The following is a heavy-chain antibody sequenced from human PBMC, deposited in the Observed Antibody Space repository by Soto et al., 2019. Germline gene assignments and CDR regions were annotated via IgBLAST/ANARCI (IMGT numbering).Heavy chain of an antibody. V-gene: IGHV4-39*07. D-gene: IGHD3-9*01. J-gene: IGHJ4*02. CDR1: GGSISSSSYY. CDR3: ARDTGSYYDILTGLIY. Sequence: SETLSLTCTVSGGSISSSSYYWGWIRQPPGKGLEWIGSIYYSGSTYYNPSLKSRVTISVDKSKNQFSLKLSSVTAADTAVYYCARDTGSYYDILTGLIYWGQGTLVTVSS. CDR2: IYYSGST.